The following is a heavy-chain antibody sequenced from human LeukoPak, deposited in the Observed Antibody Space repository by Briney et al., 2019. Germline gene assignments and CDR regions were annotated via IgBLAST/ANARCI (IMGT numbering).Heavy chain of an antibody. CDR3: ARDRVASGSYYVDFGY. Sequence: GGSLRLSCAASGFTFTFYSMNWVRQAPGKGLEWVSSISSSSRYIYYSDSLKGRFTISRDNAKNSLYLQMNSLRAEDTAVYYCARDRVASGSYYVDFGYWGQGTLVTVSS. V-gene: IGHV3-21*01. J-gene: IGHJ4*02. CDR2: ISSSSRYI. CDR1: GFTFTFYS. D-gene: IGHD1-26*01.